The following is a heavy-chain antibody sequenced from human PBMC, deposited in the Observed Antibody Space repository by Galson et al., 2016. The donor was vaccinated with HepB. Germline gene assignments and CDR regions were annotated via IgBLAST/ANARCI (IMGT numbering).Heavy chain of an antibody. J-gene: IGHJ4*02. CDR2: TYYRSKWYN. Sequence: CAISGDSVSSNSAAWNWFRQSTSRGLEWLGRTYYRSKWYNDYRLSLKTRIKINADTSRNEVSLQLKSVTLEDTVVYYCARARSRGWSDAFDYWGQGTLVTISS. CDR1: GDSVSSNSAA. CDR3: ARARSRGWSDAFDY. V-gene: IGHV6-1*01. D-gene: IGHD6-19*01.